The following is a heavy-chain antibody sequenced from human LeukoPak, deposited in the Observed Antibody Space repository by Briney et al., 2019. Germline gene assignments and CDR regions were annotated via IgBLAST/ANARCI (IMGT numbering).Heavy chain of an antibody. J-gene: IGHJ4*02. CDR3: ACSVTTQFPGDY. D-gene: IGHD4-17*01. CDR1: GYTFTSYA. CDR2: INAGNGNT. Sequence: ASVKVSCKASGYTFTSYAMHWVRQAPGQRLEWMGWINAGNGNTKYSQTFQGRVTITRDTSASTAYMELSSLRSEDTAVYYCACSVTTQFPGDYWGQGTLVTVSS. V-gene: IGHV1-3*01.